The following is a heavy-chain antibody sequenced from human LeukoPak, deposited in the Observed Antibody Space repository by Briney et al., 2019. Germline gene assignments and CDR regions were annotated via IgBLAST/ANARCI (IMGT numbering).Heavy chain of an antibody. J-gene: IGHJ4*02. CDR2: IYSGGTT. CDR3: ARVYSSSWYKVFDY. CDR1: GFTVSSNY. D-gene: IGHD6-13*01. Sequence: PGGSLRFSCAASGFTVSSNYMSWVRQAPGMGLEWVSVIYSGGTTYYADSVKGRFTISRDNSKNTLYLQMSSLRAEDTAVYFCARVYSSSWYKVFDYWGQGTLVTVSS. V-gene: IGHV3-53*01.